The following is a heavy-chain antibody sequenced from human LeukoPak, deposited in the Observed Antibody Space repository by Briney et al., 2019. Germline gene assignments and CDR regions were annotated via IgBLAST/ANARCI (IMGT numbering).Heavy chain of an antibody. Sequence: PSETLSLTCTVSGDSIRSSSHYWGWIRQPPGEGLEWISIVYHSGTTYYNASLKSRVTISVDTSKNQFSLKLTSVTAADTAVYYCARAVGYYFDNSGPSKTFDYWGQGTLVTVSS. CDR3: ARAVGYYFDNSGPSKTFDY. CDR2: VYHSGTT. V-gene: IGHV4-39*07. J-gene: IGHJ4*02. D-gene: IGHD3-22*01. CDR1: GDSIRSSSHY.